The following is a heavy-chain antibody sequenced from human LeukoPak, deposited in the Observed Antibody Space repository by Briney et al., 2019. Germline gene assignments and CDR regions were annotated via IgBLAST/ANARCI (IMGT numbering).Heavy chain of an antibody. J-gene: IGHJ4*02. CDR2: LNPNSGDT. Sequence: ASVKVSCKASGYTFTDYYMHWVRQAPGQGLEWMGWLNPNSGDTNYAQKFQGRVSMTRDTSISTAYMDLSDLRSDDTAVYYCARGDLMTTVTKFDYWGQGTLVTVSS. V-gene: IGHV1-2*02. D-gene: IGHD4-17*01. CDR1: GYTFTDYY. CDR3: ARGDLMTTVTKFDY.